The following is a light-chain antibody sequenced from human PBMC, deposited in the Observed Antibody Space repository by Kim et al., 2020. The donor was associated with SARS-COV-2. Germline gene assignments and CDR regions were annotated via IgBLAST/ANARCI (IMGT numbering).Light chain of an antibody. CDR1: NSESKG. CDR3: HMWDGTSGQWM. V-gene: IGLV3-21*04. CDR2: YER. J-gene: IGLJ3*02. Sequence: PGRTARIYWERNNSESKGVKRCQQKPGKAPVLVIYYERDRPSGIPERFSGSNSGNTATLTISRVEARDEADYYCHMWDGTSGQWMFGGGTKVTVL.